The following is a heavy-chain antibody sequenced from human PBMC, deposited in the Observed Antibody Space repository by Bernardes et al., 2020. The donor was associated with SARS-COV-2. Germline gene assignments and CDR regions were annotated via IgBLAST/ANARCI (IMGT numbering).Heavy chain of an antibody. CDR2: ISYNGGSA. CDR3: ARAPITMVRGIELNY. J-gene: IGHJ4*02. D-gene: IGHD3-10*01. V-gene: IGHV3-64*02. CDR1: GFTFNTYA. Sequence: VGSLRLSCVGSGFTFNTYAMYWVRQAPGKGLEYVSAISYNGGSAYYADSVKGRFTISRDNSQNTLFLQMRSLRVEDMAVYYCARAPITMVRGIELNYWGQGTLVTVSS.